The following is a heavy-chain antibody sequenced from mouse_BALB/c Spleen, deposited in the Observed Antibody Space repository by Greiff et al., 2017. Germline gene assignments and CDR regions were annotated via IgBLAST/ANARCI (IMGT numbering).Heavy chain of an antibody. V-gene: IGHV5-6-4*01. CDR1: GFTFSSYT. D-gene: IGHD2-4*01. Sequence: EVKLVESGGGLVKPGGSLNLSCAASGFTFSSYTMSWVRQTPEKRLEWVATISSGGSYTYYPDSVKGRFTISRDNAKNTLYLQMSSLKSEDTAMYYCTREGYYDYDRGFAYWGQGTLVTVSA. CDR3: TREGYYDYDRGFAY. J-gene: IGHJ3*01. CDR2: ISSGGSYT.